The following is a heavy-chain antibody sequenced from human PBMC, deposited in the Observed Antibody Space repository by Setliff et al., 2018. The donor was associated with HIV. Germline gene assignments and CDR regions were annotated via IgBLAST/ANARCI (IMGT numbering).Heavy chain of an antibody. Sequence: ASVKVSCKASGYPFTSYGICWVRQAPGHGLEWMGYISPYNGDAYYDEKFQGRVTMTTDTSTTAVSMELTNLRSDDTAVYFCARMQAYYNFWRSTYYFDYWGQGTPVTVSS. CDR1: GYPFTSYG. V-gene: IGHV1-18*01. CDR3: ARMQAYYNFWRSTYYFDY. D-gene: IGHD3-3*01. CDR2: ISPYNGDA. J-gene: IGHJ4*02.